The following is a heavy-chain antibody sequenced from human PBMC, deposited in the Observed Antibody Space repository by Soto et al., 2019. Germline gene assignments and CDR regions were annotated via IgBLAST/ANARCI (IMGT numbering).Heavy chain of an antibody. Sequence: SETLSLTCTVSGGSXSSYYWSRIRQPPGEGLEWIGYIYYSGSTNYNPSLKSRVTISVDTSKNQFSLKLSSVTAADTAVYYCARGLRAQTYDFWSGYYFPNWGQGTLVTVSS. CDR1: GGSXSSYY. J-gene: IGHJ4*02. V-gene: IGHV4-59*01. CDR3: ARGLRAQTYDFWSGYYFPN. D-gene: IGHD3-3*01. CDR2: IYYSGST.